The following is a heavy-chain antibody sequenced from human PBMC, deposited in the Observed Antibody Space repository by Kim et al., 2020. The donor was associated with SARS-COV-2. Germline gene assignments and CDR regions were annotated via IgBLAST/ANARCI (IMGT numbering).Heavy chain of an antibody. CDR1: GFTFSSYD. CDR2: IGTAGDT. J-gene: IGHJ6*02. CDR3: ARGPSSSGPDGMDV. V-gene: IGHV3-13*01. D-gene: IGHD6-6*01. Sequence: GGSLRLSCAASGFTFSSYDMHWVRQATGKGLEWVSAIGTAGDTYYPGSVKGRFTISRENAKNSLYLQMNSLRAGDTAVYYCARGPSSSGPDGMDVWGQGTTVTVSS.